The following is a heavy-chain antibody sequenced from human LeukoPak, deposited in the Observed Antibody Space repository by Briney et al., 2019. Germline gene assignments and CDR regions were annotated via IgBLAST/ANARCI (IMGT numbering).Heavy chain of an antibody. Sequence: GGSLRLSCAASVFTFSSHWMHWVRQAPGKGLVWVSRINSDGSSTSYADSVKGRFTISRDNAKNTLYLQMNSLKTEDTAVYYCTTGHYYDSSGPDYWGQGTLVTVSS. CDR2: INSDGSST. D-gene: IGHD3-22*01. J-gene: IGHJ4*02. CDR3: TTGHYYDSSGPDY. V-gene: IGHV3-74*01. CDR1: VFTFSSHW.